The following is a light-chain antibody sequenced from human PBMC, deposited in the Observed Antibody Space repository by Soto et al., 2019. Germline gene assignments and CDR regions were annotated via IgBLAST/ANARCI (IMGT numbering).Light chain of an antibody. Sequence: EIELTQSPGTLSLSPGERATLSCRASQSVRSTYLAWYQQKPGQAPRLLIFGASSRASGIQDRFTGSGSGTDFTLTISRLEPEDFAVYYCQQYDSSPRITFGQGTRLEI. CDR2: GAS. CDR1: QSVRSTY. CDR3: QQYDSSPRIT. J-gene: IGKJ5*01. V-gene: IGKV3-20*01.